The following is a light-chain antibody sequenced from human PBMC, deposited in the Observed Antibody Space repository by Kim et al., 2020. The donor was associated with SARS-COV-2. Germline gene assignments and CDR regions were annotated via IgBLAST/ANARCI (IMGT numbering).Light chain of an antibody. V-gene: IGKV3-20*01. CDR1: QSVSSNS. CDR2: GAS. CDR3: QQYGRSPYT. Sequence: EIVLTQSPGTLSLSPGERVTLSCRASQSVSSNSLAWYQQKPGQAPRLLFYGASSRATGIPDRFSGSGSGTDFTLSISRLESEDFAMYYCQQYGRSPYTFGQGTKLEI. J-gene: IGKJ2*01.